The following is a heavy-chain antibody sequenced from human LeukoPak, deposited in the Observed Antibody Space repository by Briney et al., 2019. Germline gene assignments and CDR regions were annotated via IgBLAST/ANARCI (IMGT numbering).Heavy chain of an antibody. J-gene: IGHJ4*02. CDR2: INHSGST. D-gene: IGHD2-15*01. Sequence: SETLSLTCAVYGGSFSGYYWSWIRQPPGKGLEWIGEINHSGSTNYNPSPKSRVTISVDTSKNQFSLKLSSVTAADTAVYYCASRCSGGSCYFVGPYFDYWGQGTLVTVSS. CDR1: GGSFSGYY. CDR3: ASRCSGGSCYFVGPYFDY. V-gene: IGHV4-34*01.